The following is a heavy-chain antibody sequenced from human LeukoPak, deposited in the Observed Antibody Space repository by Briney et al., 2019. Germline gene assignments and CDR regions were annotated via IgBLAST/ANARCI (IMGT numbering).Heavy chain of an antibody. Sequence: SETLSLTCAVYGRSFSGYYWSWVRQPPGKGLEWIGEILHTGPTNFNPSLKSRVTISMDKSKNQLSLRLNSVTAADTAIYYCVRGGTYYLPYWGQGILVTVSS. CDR2: ILHTGPT. J-gene: IGHJ4*02. V-gene: IGHV4-34*01. D-gene: IGHD1-26*01. CDR3: VRGGTYYLPY. CDR1: GRSFSGYY.